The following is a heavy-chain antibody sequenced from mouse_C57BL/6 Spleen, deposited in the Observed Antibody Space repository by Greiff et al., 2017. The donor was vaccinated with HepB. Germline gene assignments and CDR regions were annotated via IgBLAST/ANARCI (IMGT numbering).Heavy chain of an antibody. Sequence: QVQLQQSGAELVKPGASVKMSCKASGYTFTSYWITWVKQRPGQGLEWIGDIYPGSGSTNYNEKFKSKATLTVDTSSSTAYMQLSSLTSEDSAVYYCANIYYRYYYAMDYWGQGTSVTVSS. CDR1: GYTFTSYW. CDR3: ANIYYRYYYAMDY. J-gene: IGHJ4*01. CDR2: IYPGSGST. D-gene: IGHD2-1*01. V-gene: IGHV1-55*01.